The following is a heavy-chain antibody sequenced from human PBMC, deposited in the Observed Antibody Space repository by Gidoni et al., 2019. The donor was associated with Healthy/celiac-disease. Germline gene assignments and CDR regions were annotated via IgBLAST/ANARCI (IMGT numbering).Heavy chain of an antibody. D-gene: IGHD2-2*03. CDR3: ARVLDIVVVPAGGLGWFDP. CDR1: GGSISSGDYY. V-gene: IGHV4-30-4*01. CDR2: IYYSGST. Sequence: QVQLQESGPGLVQPSQTLSLTCTASGGSISSGDYYWRWIRQPPGKGLEWIGYIYYSGSTYYNPSLKSRVTISVDTSKNQFSLKLSSVTAADTAVYYCARVLDIVVVPAGGLGWFDPWGQGTLVSVSS. J-gene: IGHJ5*02.